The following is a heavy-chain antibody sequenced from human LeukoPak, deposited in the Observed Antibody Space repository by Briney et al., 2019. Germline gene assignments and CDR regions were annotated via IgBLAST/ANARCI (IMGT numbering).Heavy chain of an antibody. CDR1: GFTFTTYW. V-gene: IGHV3-7*01. D-gene: IGHD3-10*01. Sequence: GGSLRLSCAASGFTFTTYWMTWVRQAPGKGLEWVANINQDGTEKYYVDSVKGRFTISRDNAKNSLNLQMNSLRVEDTAVYYCTKVAKYYYGSETYYFFEHWGQGTPVTASS. J-gene: IGHJ4*02. CDR2: INQDGTEK. CDR3: TKVAKYYYGSETYYFFEH.